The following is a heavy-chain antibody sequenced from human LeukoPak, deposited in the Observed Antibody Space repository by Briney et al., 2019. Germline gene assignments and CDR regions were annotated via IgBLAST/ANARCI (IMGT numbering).Heavy chain of an antibody. CDR3: ARDWQQPDYYYYMDV. CDR2: IYFNGNI. D-gene: IGHD6-13*01. V-gene: IGHV4-39*07. J-gene: IGHJ6*03. Sequence: SETLSLTCAVSGGSIRSNNHYWGWIRQPPGKGLEWIGNIYFNGNIAYNPSLQSRVTISVDTSKNQFSLQLNSVTPEDTAVYYCARDWQQPDYYYYMDVWGKGTTVTVSS. CDR1: GGSIRSNNHY.